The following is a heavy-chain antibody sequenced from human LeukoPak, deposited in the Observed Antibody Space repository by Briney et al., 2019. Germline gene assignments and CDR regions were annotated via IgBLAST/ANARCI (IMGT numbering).Heavy chain of an antibody. CDR3: ARGAAKGDGFNRPDY. J-gene: IGHJ4*02. CDR2: ISSSSSSYI. D-gene: IGHD5-24*01. V-gene: IGHV3-21*01. Sequence: GGSLRLSCAASGFTFSSYSMNWVRQAPGKGLEWVSSISSSSSSYIYYADSVKGRFTISRDNAKNSLYLQMNSLRAEDTAVYYCARGAAKGDGFNRPDYWGQGTLVTVSS. CDR1: GFTFSSYS.